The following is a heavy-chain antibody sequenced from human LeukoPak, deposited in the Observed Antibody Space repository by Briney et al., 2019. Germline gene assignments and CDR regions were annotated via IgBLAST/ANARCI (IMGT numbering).Heavy chain of an antibody. V-gene: IGHV4-4*07. CDR3: ARDSYSSDCSGGSCYSYYYYGMDV. D-gene: IGHD2-15*01. CDR2: IYTSGST. J-gene: IGHJ6*02. Sequence: SETLSLTCTVSGVSISSYYWSWLRQPAGKGLEWIGRIYTSGSTNYNPSLKSRVTMSVDTSKNQFSLKLSSVTAADTAVYYCARDSYSSDCSGGSCYSYYYYGMDVWGQGTTVTVSS. CDR1: GVSISSYY.